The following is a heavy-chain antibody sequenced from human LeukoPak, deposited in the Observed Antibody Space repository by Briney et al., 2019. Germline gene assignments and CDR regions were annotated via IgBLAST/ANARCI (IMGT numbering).Heavy chain of an antibody. Sequence: GESLKISCKGSGYSFTSYWIGWVRQMPGKGLEWMGIIYPGDSDTRYRPSFQGQVTISADKSISTAYLQWSSLKASDTAMYYCARGTTVTPAMNWFDPWGQGTLVTVSS. V-gene: IGHV5-51*01. CDR2: IYPGDSDT. CDR1: GYSFTSYW. D-gene: IGHD4-17*01. J-gene: IGHJ5*02. CDR3: ARGTTVTPAMNWFDP.